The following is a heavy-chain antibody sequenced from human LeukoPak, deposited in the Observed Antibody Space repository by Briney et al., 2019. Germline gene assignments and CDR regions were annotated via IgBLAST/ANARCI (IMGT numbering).Heavy chain of an antibody. CDR2: ISSSSSYI. J-gene: IGHJ3*02. CDR1: GFTFSSYS. CDR3: ARAGRIRGAFDI. V-gene: IGHV3-21*01. Sequence: PGGSLRLSCAASGFTFSSYSMNWVRQAPGKGLEWVSSISSSSSYIYYADSVKGRFTISRDNAKNSLYLQMNSLRAEDTAVYYCARAGRIRGAFDIWGQGTMVTVSS. D-gene: IGHD3-10*01.